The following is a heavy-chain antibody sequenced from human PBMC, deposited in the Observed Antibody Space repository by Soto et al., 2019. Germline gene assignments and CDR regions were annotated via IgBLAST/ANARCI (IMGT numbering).Heavy chain of an antibody. D-gene: IGHD3-22*01. CDR1: GGSISSSSYY. V-gene: IGHV4-39*01. J-gene: IGHJ4*02. CDR2: IYYSGST. CDR3: ARSGRGSGSLIADY. Sequence: SETLSLTCTVSGGSISSSSYYWGWIRQPPGKGLEWIGSIYYSGSTYYNPSLKSRVTISVDTSKNQFSLKLSSVTAADTAVYYCARSGRGSGSLIADYWGQGTLVTVSS.